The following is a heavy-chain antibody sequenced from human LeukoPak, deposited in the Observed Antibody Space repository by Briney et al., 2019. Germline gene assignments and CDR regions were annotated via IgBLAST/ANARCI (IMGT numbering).Heavy chain of an antibody. V-gene: IGHV3-30*02. CDR3: AKAYGDYVYYFDY. CDR2: IRYDGSNK. Sequence: GGSLRLSCAASGFTFSSYGMHWVRQAPGKGLEWVAFIRYDGSNKYYADSVKGRFTISRDNSKNTLYLQMNSLRAEDTAVYYCAKAYGDYVYYFDYWGQGTLVTVSS. D-gene: IGHD4-17*01. J-gene: IGHJ4*02. CDR1: GFTFSSYG.